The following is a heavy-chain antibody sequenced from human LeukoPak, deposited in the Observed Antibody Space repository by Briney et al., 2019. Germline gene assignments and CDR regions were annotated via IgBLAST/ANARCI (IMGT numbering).Heavy chain of an antibody. CDR3: ASPAEGSKRTKGAFDI. CDR2: INPNSGGT. V-gene: IGHV1-2*02. Sequence: ASVRVSCKASGYTFTSYYMHWVRQAPGQGLEWMGWINPNSGGTNYAQKFQGRVTMTRDTSISTAYMELSRLRSDDTAVYYCASPAEGSKRTKGAFDIWGQGTMVTVSS. D-gene: IGHD2-15*01. J-gene: IGHJ3*02. CDR1: GYTFTSYY.